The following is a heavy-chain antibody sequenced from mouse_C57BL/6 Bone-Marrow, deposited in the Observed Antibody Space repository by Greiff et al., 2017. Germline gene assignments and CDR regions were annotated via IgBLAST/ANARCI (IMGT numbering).Heavy chain of an antibody. CDR3: ARDQPYYYAMDY. Sequence: EVKVVESGGGLVQSGRSLRLSCATSGFTFSDFYMEWVRQAPGKGLEWIAASRNKANDYTTEYSASVKGRFIVSRDTSQSILYLQMNALRAEDTAIYYCARDQPYYYAMDYWGQGTSVTVSS. CDR2: SRNKANDYTT. CDR1: GFTFSDFY. J-gene: IGHJ4*01. D-gene: IGHD6-1*01. V-gene: IGHV7-1*01.